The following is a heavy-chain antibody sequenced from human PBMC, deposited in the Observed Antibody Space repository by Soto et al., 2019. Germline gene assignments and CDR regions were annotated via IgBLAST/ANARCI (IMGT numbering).Heavy chain of an antibody. D-gene: IGHD2-15*01. Sequence: PSETLSLTCTVSGASVSSGAHYWSWVRQHPGKGLEWIGYIYYSGDTQYNPSLKSRVTISLDMSKNQFSLKLSSVTAADTAVYYCARVERPSWLAYWGRGTLVTVSS. CDR2: IYYSGDT. CDR3: ARVERPSWLAY. J-gene: IGHJ4*02. V-gene: IGHV4-31*03. CDR1: GASVSSGAHY.